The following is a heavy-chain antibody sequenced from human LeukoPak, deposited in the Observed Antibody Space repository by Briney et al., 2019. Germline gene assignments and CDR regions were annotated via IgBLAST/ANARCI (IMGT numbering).Heavy chain of an antibody. D-gene: IGHD3-22*01. CDR2: IYYSGST. Sequence: SETLSLTCTVSGGSISSSSYYWGWIRQPPGKGLEWIGRIYYSGSTYYNPALKSRVTISVDTSKNQFSLKLSSVTAADTAVYYCARHVPYYYDSSGYYFDYWGQGTLVTVSS. CDR3: ARHVPYYYDSSGYYFDY. CDR1: GGSISSSSYY. J-gene: IGHJ4*02. V-gene: IGHV4-39*01.